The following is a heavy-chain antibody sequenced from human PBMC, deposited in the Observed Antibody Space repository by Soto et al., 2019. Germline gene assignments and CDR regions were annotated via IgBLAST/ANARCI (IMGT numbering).Heavy chain of an antibody. V-gene: IGHV3-21*01. CDR1: GFTFSSYS. J-gene: IGHJ6*02. CDR2: ISSSSSYI. CDR3: ARDSSGPLGTDV. D-gene: IGHD3-10*01. Sequence: GGSLRLSCAASGFTFSSYSMNWVRQAPGKGLEWVSSISSSSSYIYYADSVKGRFTISRDNAKNSLYLQMNSLRAEDTAVYYCARDSSGPLGTDVWGQGTTVTVSS.